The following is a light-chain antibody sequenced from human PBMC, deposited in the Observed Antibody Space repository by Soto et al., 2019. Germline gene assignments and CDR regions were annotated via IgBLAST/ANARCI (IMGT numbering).Light chain of an antibody. J-gene: IGKJ5*01. V-gene: IGKV3-15*01. Sequence: EIVMTQSPATLSVSPGERATLSCRAGQSFSSKLSCYQHKPGQAPRLLIYGASARAPGIPARFSGSGSGTEFTRTISTLQSEDFAVYSCQQYNSWPPITFGQGTRLEIK. CDR1: QSFSSK. CDR3: QQYNSWPPIT. CDR2: GAS.